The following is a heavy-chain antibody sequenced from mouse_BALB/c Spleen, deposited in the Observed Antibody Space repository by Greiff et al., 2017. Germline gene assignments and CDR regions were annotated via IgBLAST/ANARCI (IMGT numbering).Heavy chain of an antibody. CDR1: GFNIKDYY. CDR2: IDPENGDT. CDR3: NAWVSTMTDYYAMDY. D-gene: IGHD2-4*01. J-gene: IGHJ4*01. V-gene: IGHV14-4*02. Sequence: EVQLQESGAELVRSGASVKLSCTASGFNIKDYYMHWVKQRPEQGLEWIGWIDPENGDTEYAPKFQGKATMTADTSSNTAYLQLSSLTSEDTAVYYCNAWVSTMTDYYAMDYWGQGTSVTVSS.